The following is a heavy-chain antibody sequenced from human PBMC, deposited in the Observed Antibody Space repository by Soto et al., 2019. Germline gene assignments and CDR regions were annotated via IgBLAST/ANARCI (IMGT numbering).Heavy chain of an antibody. CDR2: IYYSGST. CDR1: GASVSSGSYY. J-gene: IGHJ6*02. Sequence: PSETLSLTCTVSGASVSSGSYYWSWIRQPPGKGLEWIGYIYYSGSTDYNPSLMSRVTISIDTSKNQFSLKLISVTAADTAVYYCARDIWFGEVSHGMDVWGQGTTVTVS. V-gene: IGHV4-61*01. CDR3: ARDIWFGEVSHGMDV. D-gene: IGHD3-10*01.